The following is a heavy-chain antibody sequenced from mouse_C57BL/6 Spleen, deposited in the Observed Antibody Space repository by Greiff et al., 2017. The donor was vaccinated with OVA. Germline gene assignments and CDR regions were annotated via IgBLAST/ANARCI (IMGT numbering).Heavy chain of an antibody. Sequence: EVKLMESGGGLVQPGGSLKLSCAASGFTFSDYYMYWVRQTPEKRLEWVAYISNGGGSTYYPDTVKGRFTISRDNAKNTLYLQMSRLKSEDTAMYYCARQGTGSWYFDVWGTGTTVTVSS. CDR2: ISNGGGST. J-gene: IGHJ1*03. CDR1: GFTFSDYY. D-gene: IGHD4-1*01. CDR3: ARQGTGSWYFDV. V-gene: IGHV5-12*01.